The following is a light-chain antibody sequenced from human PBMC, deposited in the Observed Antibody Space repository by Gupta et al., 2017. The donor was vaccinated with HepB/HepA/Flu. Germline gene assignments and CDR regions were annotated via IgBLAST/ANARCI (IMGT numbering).Light chain of an antibody. CDR2: DDS. CDR1: KTGSEP. J-gene: IGLJ1*01. Sequence: SYVLTQPPSVSVAPGKTARVTCGGIKTGSEPVHGYQQKPGQAPVLFVYDDSALPSGIPEGFSGSNSANTATLTISRVEAGDEADYYCQVWDVLSDQYVFGTGTMVTVL. CDR3: QVWDVLSDQYV. V-gene: IGLV3-21*03.